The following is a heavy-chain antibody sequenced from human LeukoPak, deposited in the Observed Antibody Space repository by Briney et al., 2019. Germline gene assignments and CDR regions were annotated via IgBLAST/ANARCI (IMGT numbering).Heavy chain of an antibody. CDR1: GYTFTSYY. CDR3: ATCPSIAARPGIVYYYYYMDV. D-gene: IGHD6-6*01. Sequence: ASVKVSCKASGYTFTSYYMHWVRQAPGQGLEWMGIINPSGGSTSYAQKFQGRVTMTRDMSTSTVYMELSSLRSEDTAVYYCATCPSIAARPGIVYYYYYMDVWGKGTTVTVSS. J-gene: IGHJ6*03. V-gene: IGHV1-46*01. CDR2: INPSGGST.